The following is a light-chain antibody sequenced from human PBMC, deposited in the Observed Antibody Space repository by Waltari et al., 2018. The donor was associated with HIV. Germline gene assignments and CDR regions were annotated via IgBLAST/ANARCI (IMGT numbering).Light chain of an antibody. CDR1: SSDVGGYKY. J-gene: IGLJ1*01. CDR2: DVS. CDR3: SSYTSSSPYA. Sequence: QSALTQPASVSGSPGQSITISCTGTSSDVGGYKYVSCYQQHPGKAPKLMIYDVSNRPSGVSNRFSGSKSGNTASLTISGLQAEDEADYYCSSYTSSSPYAFGTGTKVTVL. V-gene: IGLV2-14*03.